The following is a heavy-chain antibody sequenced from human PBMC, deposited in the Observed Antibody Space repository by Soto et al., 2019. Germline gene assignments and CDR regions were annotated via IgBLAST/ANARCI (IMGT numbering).Heavy chain of an antibody. Sequence: GGSLRLSCAASGFTFSSYSMNWVRQAPGKGLEWVSYISSSSSTIYYADSVKGRFTISRDNAKNSLYLQMNSLRAEDTAVYYCARDNLFRDDYGIGGDYMDVWGKGTTVTVSS. CDR2: ISSSSSTI. J-gene: IGHJ6*03. CDR3: ARDNLFRDDYGIGGDYMDV. D-gene: IGHD3-16*01. V-gene: IGHV3-48*01. CDR1: GFTFSSYS.